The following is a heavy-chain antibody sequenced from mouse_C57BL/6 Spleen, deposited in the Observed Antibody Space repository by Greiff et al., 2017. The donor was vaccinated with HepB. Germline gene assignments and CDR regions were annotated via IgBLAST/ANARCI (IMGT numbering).Heavy chain of an antibody. J-gene: IGHJ4*01. CDR3: ARYYDRRYAMDY. D-gene: IGHD1-1*01. Sequence: EVKLMESGGGLVKPGGSLKLSCAASGFTFSDYGMHWVRQAPEKGLEWVAYISSGSSTIYYAETVKGRFTISRDNAKNTLFLQMTSLRSEDTAMYYCARYYDRRYAMDYWGQGTSVTVSS. CDR2: ISSGSSTI. V-gene: IGHV5-17*01. CDR1: GFTFSDYG.